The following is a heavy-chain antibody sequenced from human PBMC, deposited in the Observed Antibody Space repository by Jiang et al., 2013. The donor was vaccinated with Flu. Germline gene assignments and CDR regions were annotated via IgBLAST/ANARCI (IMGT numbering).Heavy chain of an antibody. Sequence: QSGSELKKPGASVKVSCKASGYIFNIYAIDWVRQAPGQGLEWMGWINTNTGNPTYAHDFTGRFVFSLDTSVTTAYLEISSLKAEDTAIYYCARDFAAGGSYYGLDVWGQGTTVTVS. CDR1: GYIFNIYA. CDR3: ARDFAAGGSYYGLDV. D-gene: IGHD3-10*01. J-gene: IGHJ6*02. CDR2: INTNTGNP. V-gene: IGHV7-4-1*02.